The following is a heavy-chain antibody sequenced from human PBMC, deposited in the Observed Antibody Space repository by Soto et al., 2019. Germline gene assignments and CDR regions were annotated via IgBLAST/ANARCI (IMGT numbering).Heavy chain of an antibody. Sequence: ASVKVSCKTTRYSFTTYGITWVRQAPGQGFEWMGWISPYNGNTNYAQNLQGRVTMTTDRSTSTAYMELRSLRSDDTAVYFCARVDYSSSYYYFDHWG. D-gene: IGHD6-6*01. CDR2: ISPYNGNT. J-gene: IGHJ4*01. CDR3: ARVDYSSSYYYFDH. CDR1: RYSFTTYG. V-gene: IGHV1-18*01.